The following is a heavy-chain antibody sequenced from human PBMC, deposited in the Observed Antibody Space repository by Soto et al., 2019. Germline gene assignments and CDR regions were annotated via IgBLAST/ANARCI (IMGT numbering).Heavy chain of an antibody. CDR3: ARTTAVPNTLRSRYFFDY. J-gene: IGHJ4*02. D-gene: IGHD4-17*01. CDR2: VYYSGTT. Sequence: SETLSLTCSVSGGSVSNKTYYWSWIRHPPGKRLEWIGYVYYSGTTNYNPSLKSRVTISVDLSKNQFSLRLSSVTTSDTALYYCARTTAVPNTLRSRYFFDYWGQGTLVTVSS. V-gene: IGHV4-61*01. CDR1: GGSVSNKTYY.